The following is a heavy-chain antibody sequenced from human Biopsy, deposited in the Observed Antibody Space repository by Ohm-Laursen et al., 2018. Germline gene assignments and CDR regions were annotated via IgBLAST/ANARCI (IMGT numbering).Heavy chain of an antibody. J-gene: IGHJ5*02. CDR2: IYPGGST. CDR3: ARDYDTSGYYYVS. D-gene: IGHD3-22*01. Sequence: PSETLSLTCHVSGGDINNYYWSWIRQPAGKGLEWIGRIYPGGSTNYNPSLKSRVTMSVDTSKKQLSLRLRSVTAADTAVYYCARDYDTSGYYYVSWGQGTLVTVSS. V-gene: IGHV4-4*07. CDR1: GGDINNYY.